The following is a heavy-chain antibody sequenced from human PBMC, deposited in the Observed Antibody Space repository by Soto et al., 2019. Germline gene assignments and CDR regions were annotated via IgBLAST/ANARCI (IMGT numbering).Heavy chain of an antibody. CDR2: VTGSGSAT. D-gene: IGHD3-3*01. Sequence: QLLESGGGLVQPGGSLRLSCAASGFSFSTQAMTWVRLAPGKGLEWVSTVTGSGSATYYADSVKGRFTISRDNSKNMLYLQMNSLTAGDTALYYCAKPPRDSIWVQGTLVTVSS. V-gene: IGHV3-23*01. CDR1: GFSFSTQA. CDR3: AKPPRDSI. J-gene: IGHJ4*02.